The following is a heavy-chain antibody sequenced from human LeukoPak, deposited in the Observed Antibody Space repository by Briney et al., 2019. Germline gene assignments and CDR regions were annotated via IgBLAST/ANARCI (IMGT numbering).Heavy chain of an antibody. J-gene: IGHJ3*02. Sequence: SETLSLTCTVSGGSFSSYYWSWIRQPPGKGLEWIGYIYTTGTTSYNPSLKSRVTISVDTSKNQFSLKLSSVTAADTAVYYCARGVRSSGFESAFDIWGQGTMVTVSS. CDR2: IYTTGTT. CDR3: ARGVRSSGFESAFDI. CDR1: GGSFSSYY. V-gene: IGHV4-4*09. D-gene: IGHD6-19*01.